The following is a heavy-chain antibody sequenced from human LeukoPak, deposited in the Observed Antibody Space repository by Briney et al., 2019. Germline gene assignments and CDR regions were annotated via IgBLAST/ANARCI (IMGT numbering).Heavy chain of an antibody. D-gene: IGHD5-12*01. Sequence: GRSLRFSCAASGFTFSSYGMHGVRQAPGKGLEWVAVIWYDGSNKYYADSVKGRFTISRDNSKNTLYLQMNSLRAEDTAVYYCARDWVATITWIDYWGQGTLVTVSS. CDR1: GFTFSSYG. J-gene: IGHJ4*02. CDR2: IWYDGSNK. CDR3: ARDWVATITWIDY. V-gene: IGHV3-33*01.